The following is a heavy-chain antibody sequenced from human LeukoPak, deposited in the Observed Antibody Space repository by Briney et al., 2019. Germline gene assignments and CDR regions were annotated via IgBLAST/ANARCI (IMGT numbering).Heavy chain of an antibody. CDR1: GFTFSSYG. J-gene: IGHJ4*02. D-gene: IGHD3-22*01. V-gene: IGHV3-33*06. Sequence: GRSLRLSCAASGFTFSSYGMHWVRQAPGKGLEWVAVIWYDGSIKYYADSVKGRFTISRDNSKNTLYLQMNSLRAEDTAVYYCAKGLLRDYDSSGYYTPPYWGQGTLVTVSS. CDR2: IWYDGSIK. CDR3: AKGLLRDYDSSGYYTPPY.